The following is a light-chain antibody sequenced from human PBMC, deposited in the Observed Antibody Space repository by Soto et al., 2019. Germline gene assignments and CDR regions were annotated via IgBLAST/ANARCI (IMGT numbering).Light chain of an antibody. Sequence: EIVLTQSPGTLSLSPGERATLSCRASQSVSDMYLAWYQQKPGQAPRLLIYASNRATGIPDRFSGSGSGTAFTLTISRLEPEDFAVYYCQHDGTSALFGPGTKVEIK. J-gene: IGKJ3*01. CDR2: AS. CDR1: QSVSDMY. CDR3: QHDGTSAL. V-gene: IGKV3-20*01.